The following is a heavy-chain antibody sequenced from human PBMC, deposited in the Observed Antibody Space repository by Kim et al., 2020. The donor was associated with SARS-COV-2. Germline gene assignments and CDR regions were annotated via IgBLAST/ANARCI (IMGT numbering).Heavy chain of an antibody. J-gene: IGHJ5*02. CDR3: ARRGYCSGGSCYARFDP. D-gene: IGHD2-15*01. Sequence: PKSRVTISVETSQNQFALKLSSVTAADTAVYYCARRGYCSGGSCYARFDPWGQGTLVTVSS. V-gene: IGHV4-39*01.